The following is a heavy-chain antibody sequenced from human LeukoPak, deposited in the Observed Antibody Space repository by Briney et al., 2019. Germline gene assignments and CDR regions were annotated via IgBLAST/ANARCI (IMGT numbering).Heavy chain of an antibody. J-gene: IGHJ4*02. CDR3: AKGYFGSGSPDYFDY. V-gene: IGHV3-30*18. CDR1: GFTFGDYG. Sequence: GRSLRLSCAAPGFTFGDYGMHWVRQAPGKGLEWLTLLTYDGTNEYYADSVKGRFAISRDNSKNTLFLQMNSLRPEDTAVYYCAKGYFGSGSPDYFDYWGQGTLVTVSS. CDR2: LTYDGTNE. D-gene: IGHD3-10*01.